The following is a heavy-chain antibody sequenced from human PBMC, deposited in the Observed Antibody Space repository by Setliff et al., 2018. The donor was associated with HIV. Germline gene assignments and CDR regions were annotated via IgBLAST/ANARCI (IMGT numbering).Heavy chain of an antibody. J-gene: IGHJ3*02. CDR3: ARPVVAAIDI. CDR2: IYYSGST. D-gene: IGHD2-15*01. Sequence: SETLSLTCTVSGGSISSSSYYWGWIRQPPGKGLEWIGSIYYSGSTYYNPSLKSRVTISVDTSKNQFSLKLSSVTAADTAVYYCARPVVAAIDIWGQGTVVTVSS. CDR1: GGSISSSSYY. V-gene: IGHV4-39*01.